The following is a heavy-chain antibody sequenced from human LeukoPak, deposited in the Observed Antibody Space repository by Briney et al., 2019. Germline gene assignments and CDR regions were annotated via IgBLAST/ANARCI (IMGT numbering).Heavy chain of an antibody. Sequence: AGGSLRLSCAASGFTFSSYSMNWVRQAPGKGLEWVSSISTSSSYIYYADSVRGRFTISRDNAKNSLYLQMNSLRAEDTAVYSCARGADGVSSNSRGWFDPWGQGTLVTVSS. V-gene: IGHV3-21*01. D-gene: IGHD2-15*01. CDR1: GFTFSSYS. J-gene: IGHJ5*02. CDR2: ISTSSSYI. CDR3: ARGADGVSSNSRGWFDP.